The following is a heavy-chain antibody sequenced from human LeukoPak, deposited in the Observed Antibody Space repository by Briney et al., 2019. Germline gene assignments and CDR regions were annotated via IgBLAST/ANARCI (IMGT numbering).Heavy chain of an antibody. CDR2: IHYSGRT. Sequence: PAQTLSLTCTVSGGSISSGDYYWSWIRQPPGKGLEWIGYIHYSGRTYYNPSLRSRVTVSVDTSKNQFSLKLSSVTAADTAVYYCARAEYSSSSGAFDIWGQGTMVTVSS. J-gene: IGHJ3*02. D-gene: IGHD6-6*01. CDR3: ARAEYSSSSGAFDI. V-gene: IGHV4-30-4*08. CDR1: GGSISSGDYY.